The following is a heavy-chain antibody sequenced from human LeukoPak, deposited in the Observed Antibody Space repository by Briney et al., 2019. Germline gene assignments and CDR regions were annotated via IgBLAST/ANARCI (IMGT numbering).Heavy chain of an antibody. J-gene: IGHJ6*02. D-gene: IGHD1-14*01. Sequence: ASVKVSCKASGYTFTGYYMHWVRRAPGQGLEWMGWINPNSGGTNYAQKFQGRVTMTRDTSISTAYMELSRLRSDDTAVYYCARGGSRTSGFYYYYYGMDVWGQGTTVTVSS. CDR1: GYTFTGYY. CDR2: INPNSGGT. V-gene: IGHV1-2*02. CDR3: ARGGSRTSGFYYYYYGMDV.